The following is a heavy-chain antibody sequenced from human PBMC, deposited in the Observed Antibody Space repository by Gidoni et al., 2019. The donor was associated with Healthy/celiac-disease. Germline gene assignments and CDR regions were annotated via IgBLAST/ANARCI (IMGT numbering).Heavy chain of an antibody. D-gene: IGHD1-7*01. CDR2: ISSSGSPI. J-gene: IGHJ3*02. Sequence: QVQRVESGGGLVKPGGSLRLSGAAAGATCSDYYMSWLRQAPGKGLGLFSYISSSGSPIYYADSVKGRFPLSRDNAKNSLYLPMNSLRAEATAVYYCAAPELSGRRAFDIWGQGTMVTVSS. CDR1: GATCSDYY. V-gene: IGHV3-11*01. CDR3: AAPELSGRRAFDI.